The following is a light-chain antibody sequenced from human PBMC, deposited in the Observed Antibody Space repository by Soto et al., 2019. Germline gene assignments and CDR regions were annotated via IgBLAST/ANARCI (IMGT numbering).Light chain of an antibody. CDR3: TSYTTSSTEV. CDR2: DVH. V-gene: IGLV2-14*03. CDR1: SSDVGAYNY. Sequence: QSVLTQPDSVSGSPGQSITISCTGTSSDVGAYNYVSWCQHHPGKAPKLIIYDVHTRPSGVSNRFSGSQSGNTASLTISGLQAGDEAYYYCTSYTTSSTEVFGGGTKLTVL. J-gene: IGLJ3*02.